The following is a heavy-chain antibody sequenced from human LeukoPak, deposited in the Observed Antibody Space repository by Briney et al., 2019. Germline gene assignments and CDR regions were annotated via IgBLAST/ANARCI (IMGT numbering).Heavy chain of an antibody. CDR1: GFTFSSNA. J-gene: IGHJ4*02. CDR3: AKDFQGRWTIDY. CDR2: ILSDGNND. V-gene: IGHV3-30*18. Sequence: GGSLRLSCAASGFTFSSNAIHWVRQAPGKGLEWVAMILSDGNNDYYADSVKSRFTISRDNSKNTLYLQMNSLRPEDTAVYYCAKDFQGRWTIDYWGQGTLVTVSP. D-gene: IGHD3/OR15-3a*01.